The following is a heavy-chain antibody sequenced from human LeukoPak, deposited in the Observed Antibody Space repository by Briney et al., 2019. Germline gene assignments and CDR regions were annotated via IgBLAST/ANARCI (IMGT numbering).Heavy chain of an antibody. V-gene: IGHV4-59*01. J-gene: IGHJ4*02. CDR1: GGSLSDYY. D-gene: IGHD6-6*01. Sequence: SETLSLTCAVYGGSLSDYYWTWIRQPPGKGLEWIGYIYYSGSTNYNPSLKSRVTISVDTSKNQFSLKLSSVTAADTAVYYCARGRVLPPYSFDYWGQGTLVTVSS. CDR3: ARGRVLPPYSFDY. CDR2: IYYSGST.